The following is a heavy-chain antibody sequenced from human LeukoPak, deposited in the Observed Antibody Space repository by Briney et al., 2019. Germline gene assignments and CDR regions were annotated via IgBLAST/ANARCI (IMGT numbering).Heavy chain of an antibody. CDR2: ISSSGSTI. CDR1: GFTFSSYE. Sequence: GGSLRLSCAASGFTFSSYEMNWVRQAPGKGLEWVSYISSSGSTIYYADSVKGRFTISRDNAKNSLYLQMNSLRAEDTAVYYCARRDEISGRWDFDYWGQGTLVTVSS. V-gene: IGHV3-48*03. D-gene: IGHD4-23*01. J-gene: IGHJ4*02. CDR3: ARRDEISGRWDFDY.